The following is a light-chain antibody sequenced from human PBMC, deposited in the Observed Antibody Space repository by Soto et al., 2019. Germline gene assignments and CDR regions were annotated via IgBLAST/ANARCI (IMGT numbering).Light chain of an antibody. CDR1: SSDIGGYNS. J-gene: IGLJ1*01. CDR2: EVS. CDR3: GSITSSSTSV. V-gene: IGLV2-14*01. Sequence: QSALTQPASVSGSPGQSITISCTGTSSDIGGYNSVSWYQHHPGKAPKFLIYEVSNRSSGVSNRFSGSKSGNTAFLTISGLQAEDEADYYCGSITSSSTSVFGTGTKLTVL.